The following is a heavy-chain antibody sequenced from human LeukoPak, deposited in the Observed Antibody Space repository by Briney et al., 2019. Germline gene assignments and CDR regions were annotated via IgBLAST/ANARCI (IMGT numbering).Heavy chain of an antibody. CDR3: AKDSTYSSGWYHY. CDR2: ISASGGST. V-gene: IGHV3-23*01. Sequence: PGGSLRLSCAASGFTFSSSAMSWVRQVPGKGLEWVSGISASGGSTYYADSVRGRFTISRDNSKNTLYVQMNSLRDEDTAVYYCAKDSTYSSGWYHYWGQGTLVTVSS. J-gene: IGHJ4*02. D-gene: IGHD6-19*01. CDR1: GFTFSSSA.